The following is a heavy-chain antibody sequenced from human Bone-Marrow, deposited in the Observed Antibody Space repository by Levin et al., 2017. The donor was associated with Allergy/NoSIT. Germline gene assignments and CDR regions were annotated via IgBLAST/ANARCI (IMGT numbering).Heavy chain of an antibody. V-gene: IGHV4-59*02. CDR3: ARDLIPVDFAFDI. CDR1: GVSVSDYY. CDR2: ISYTGNT. Sequence: SQTLSLTCTVSGVSVSDYYWSWIRQPPGKGLEWLGFISYTGNTKFNPSLKGRASISVDTSKNQLSLNLNSVTTADTALYFCARDLIPVDFAFDIWGPGTKVTVSS. D-gene: IGHD3-3*01. J-gene: IGHJ3*02.